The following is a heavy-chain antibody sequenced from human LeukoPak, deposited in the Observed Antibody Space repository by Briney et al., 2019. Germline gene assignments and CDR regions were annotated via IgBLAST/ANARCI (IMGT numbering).Heavy chain of an antibody. CDR1: GYSFTNYW. CDR3: ARFPTDSSSLFDY. V-gene: IGHV5-51*01. CDR2: IFPGDSAT. J-gene: IGHJ4*02. D-gene: IGHD6-13*01. Sequence: GESLKISCKGSGYSFTNYWIGWVRQMPGKGLEWMGIIFPGDSATRYSPSFQGQVTISVDKSINTAYLQWSSLKASDTAMYYCARFPTDSSSLFDYWGQGTLVTVSS.